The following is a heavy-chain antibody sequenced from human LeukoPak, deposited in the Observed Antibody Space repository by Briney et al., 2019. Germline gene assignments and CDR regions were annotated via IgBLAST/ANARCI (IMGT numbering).Heavy chain of an antibody. D-gene: IGHD3-10*02. CDR1: GFTFSSRDW. J-gene: IGHJ6*03. V-gene: IGHV3-30*02. CDR3: GGARLFFYYYMDV. CDR2: IRYDGSNK. Sequence: GGSLRLSCVASGFTFSSRDWMTWVRQAPGKGLEWVAFIRYDGSNKYYADSVKGRFTISRDNSKDTLYLQMNSLRAEDTAVYYCGGARLFFYYYMDVWGKGTTVTISS.